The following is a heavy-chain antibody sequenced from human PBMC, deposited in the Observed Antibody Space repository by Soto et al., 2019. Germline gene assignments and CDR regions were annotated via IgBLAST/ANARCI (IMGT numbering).Heavy chain of an antibody. Sequence: QVQLVESGGGVVQPGRSLRLSCAASGFTFNSYAMHWVRQAPGKGLEWLAVVSYDGTYKYYTDSVKGRFTISRDNSKNXLYLQMSGLRPEDTAVYYCAKDRAHGDPFYYGMDVWGQGTTVTVSS. V-gene: IGHV3-30*18. J-gene: IGHJ6*02. CDR3: AKDRAHGDPFYYGMDV. D-gene: IGHD4-17*01. CDR2: VSYDGTYK. CDR1: GFTFNSYA.